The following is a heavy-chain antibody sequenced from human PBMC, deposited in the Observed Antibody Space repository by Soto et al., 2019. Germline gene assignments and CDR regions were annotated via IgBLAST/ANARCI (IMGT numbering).Heavy chain of an antibody. V-gene: IGHV6-1*01. CDR2: TYYRSKWYN. D-gene: IGHD1-7*01. Sequence: LSQTLSLTCAISGDSVSSNSAAWNWIRQSPSRGLEWLGRTYYRSKWYNDYAVSVKSRITINPDTSKNQFSLQLNSVTPEDTAVYYCASGGVYNWNWAFFDYWGQGTLVTVSS. CDR1: GDSVSSNSAA. CDR3: ASGGVYNWNWAFFDY. J-gene: IGHJ4*02.